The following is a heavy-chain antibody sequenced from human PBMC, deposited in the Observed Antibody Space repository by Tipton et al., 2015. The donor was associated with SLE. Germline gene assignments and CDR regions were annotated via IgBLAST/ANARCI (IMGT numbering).Heavy chain of an antibody. V-gene: IGHV3-30-3*01. CDR1: GFTFSSYA. Sequence: SLRLSCAASGFTFSSYAMHWVRQAPGKGLEWVAVISYDGSNKYYADSVKGRFTISRDNSKNTLYLQMNSLRAEDTAVYYCARAEAAYYYDSSGPGYWGQGTLVTVSS. D-gene: IGHD3-22*01. CDR2: ISYDGSNK. CDR3: ARAEAAYYYDSSGPGY. J-gene: IGHJ4*02.